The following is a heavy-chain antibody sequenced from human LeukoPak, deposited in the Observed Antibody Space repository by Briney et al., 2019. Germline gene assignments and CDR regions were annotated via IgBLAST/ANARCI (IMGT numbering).Heavy chain of an antibody. CDR1: GGSISSRPYY. CDR2: IYTSGDT. Sequence: SETLSLTCTVSGGSISSRPYYWSWIRQPAGKGLEWIGRIYTSGDTDYNPSLKSRVTISVDTSKNQFSLQLSSLTASDTAVYYCARVGPYIEVDPWGQGTLVIVSS. J-gene: IGHJ5*02. D-gene: IGHD5-12*01. CDR3: ARVGPYIEVDP. V-gene: IGHV4-61*02.